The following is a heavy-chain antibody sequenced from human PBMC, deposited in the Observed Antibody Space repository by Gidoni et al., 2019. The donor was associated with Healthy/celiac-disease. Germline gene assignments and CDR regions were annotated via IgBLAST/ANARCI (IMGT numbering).Heavy chain of an antibody. CDR3: ARDRGHIVVVTATAFDY. CDR1: GFTFSSSG. J-gene: IGHJ4*02. Sequence: QVQLVESGGGVVQPGRSLRLSCAASGFTFSSSGMHWVRQAPDKGLEWGAVIWYDGSNKYYADSVKGRFTISRDNSKNTLYLQMNSLRAEDTAVYYCARDRGHIVVVTATAFDYWGQGTLVTVSS. CDR2: IWYDGSNK. V-gene: IGHV3-33*01. D-gene: IGHD2-21*02.